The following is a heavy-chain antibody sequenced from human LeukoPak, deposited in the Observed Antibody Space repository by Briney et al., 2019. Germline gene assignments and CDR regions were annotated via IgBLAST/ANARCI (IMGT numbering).Heavy chain of an antibody. CDR2: IYYSGST. Sequence: SETLSLTCTVSGGXISSYYCSWIRQPPGKRLEWIGHIYYSGSTNYNPSLKSRVAMSVDTSKNHFSLNLTSVTAADTAIYYCARALAAAVINWGQGTLVTVSS. V-gene: IGHV4-59*01. J-gene: IGHJ1*01. CDR1: GGXISSYY. D-gene: IGHD6-13*01. CDR3: ARALAAAVIN.